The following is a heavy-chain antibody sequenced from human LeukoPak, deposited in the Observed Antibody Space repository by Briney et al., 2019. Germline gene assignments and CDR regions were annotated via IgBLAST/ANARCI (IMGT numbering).Heavy chain of an antibody. J-gene: IGHJ4*02. Sequence: GGSLRLSCAASGFTFSNAWMSWVRQAPGKGLEWVGQIKTKTDGGTTDSAATVKGRFTISRDDSKNTLYLQMNSLKTEDTAMYYCTTLYGSGNYYWGQGTLVTVSS. CDR1: GFTFSNAW. CDR2: IKTKTDGGTT. V-gene: IGHV3-15*01. CDR3: TTLYGSGNYY. D-gene: IGHD3-10*01.